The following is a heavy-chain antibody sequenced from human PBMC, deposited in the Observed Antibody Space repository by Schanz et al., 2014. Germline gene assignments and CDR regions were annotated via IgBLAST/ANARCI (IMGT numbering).Heavy chain of an antibody. J-gene: IGHJ4*02. D-gene: IGHD1-1*01. V-gene: IGHV1-2*06. CDR3: VRELSGGTFDY. CDR1: GYTFAMYD. Sequence: QVQLVQSASELKKPGASVKVSCKASGYTFAMYDMNWVRQAPGQGLEWLGRFTHISQKFQGRVTMTRDTSSTTAYMELNSLRSDDTAVYYCVRELSGGTFDYWGQGALVTVSS. CDR2: FT.